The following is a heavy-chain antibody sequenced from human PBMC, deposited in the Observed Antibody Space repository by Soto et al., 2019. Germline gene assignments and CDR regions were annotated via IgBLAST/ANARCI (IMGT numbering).Heavy chain of an antibody. J-gene: IGHJ6*02. Sequence: QVQLVESGGGVVQPGRSLRLSCAASGFTFSSYGMHWVRQAPGKGLEWVAVISYDGSNKYYADSVKGRFTISGDNSKNTLYVQMNSLRADDTAVYYCAKDPRDSSSWYYYYYYAMDVWGQGTTVTVSS. CDR1: GFTFSSYG. V-gene: IGHV3-30*18. CDR3: AKDPRDSSSWYYYYYYAMDV. CDR2: ISYDGSNK. D-gene: IGHD6-13*01.